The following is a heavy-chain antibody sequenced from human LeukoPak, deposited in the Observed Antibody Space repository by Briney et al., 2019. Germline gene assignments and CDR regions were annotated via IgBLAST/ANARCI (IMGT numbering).Heavy chain of an antibody. D-gene: IGHD3-9*01. V-gene: IGHV4-34*01. CDR1: GGSSSGYY. CDR3: ARVLRYFDWLLSGWFDP. J-gene: IGHJ5*02. CDR2: INHSGST. Sequence: PSETLSLTCAVYGGSSSGYYWSWIRQPPGKGLEWIGEINHSGSTNYNPSLKSRVTISVDTSKNQFSLKLSSVTAADTAVYYCARVLRYFDWLLSGWFDPWGQGTLVTVSS.